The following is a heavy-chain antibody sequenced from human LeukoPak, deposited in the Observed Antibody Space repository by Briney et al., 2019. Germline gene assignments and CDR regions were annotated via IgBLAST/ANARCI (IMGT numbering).Heavy chain of an antibody. Sequence: ASVKVSCKASGYTFTGYYMHWVRQAPGQGLEWMGWINPNSGGTNYAQKFQGRVTMTRDTSISTAYMELGRLRSDDTAVYYCARGYCSSTSCQDYFDYWGQGTLVTVSS. V-gene: IGHV1-2*02. CDR2: INPNSGGT. CDR1: GYTFTGYY. J-gene: IGHJ4*02. CDR3: ARGYCSSTSCQDYFDY. D-gene: IGHD2-2*01.